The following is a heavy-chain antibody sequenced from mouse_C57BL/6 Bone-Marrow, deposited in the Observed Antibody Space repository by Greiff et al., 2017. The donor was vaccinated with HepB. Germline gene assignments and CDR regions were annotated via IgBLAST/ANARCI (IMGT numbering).Heavy chain of an antibody. CDR2: IDPEDGDT. D-gene: IGHD2-4*01. Sequence: VQLQQSGAELVRPGASVKLSCTASGFNIKDYYMHWVKQRPEQGLEWIGRIDPEDGDTEYAPKFQGKATMTADTSSNTAYLQLSSLTSEDTAVYYCTTPPIYHDYPDAMDYWGQGTSVTVSS. J-gene: IGHJ4*01. CDR1: GFNIKDYY. V-gene: IGHV14-1*01. CDR3: TTPPIYHDYPDAMDY.